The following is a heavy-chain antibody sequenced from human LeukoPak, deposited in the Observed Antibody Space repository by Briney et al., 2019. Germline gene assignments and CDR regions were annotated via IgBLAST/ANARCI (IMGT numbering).Heavy chain of an antibody. CDR2: ISGSGGST. CDR1: GFTFSSYA. Sequence: PGGSLRLSCAASGFTFSSYAMSWVRQAPGKGLEWVSAISGSGGSTYYADSVEGRFTISRDNSKNTLYLQMNSLRAEDTAVYYCAKDLFPRTQIAARTWVYYYGMDVWGQGTTVTVSS. V-gene: IGHV3-23*01. CDR3: AKDLFPRTQIAARTWVYYYGMDV. J-gene: IGHJ6*02. D-gene: IGHD6-6*01.